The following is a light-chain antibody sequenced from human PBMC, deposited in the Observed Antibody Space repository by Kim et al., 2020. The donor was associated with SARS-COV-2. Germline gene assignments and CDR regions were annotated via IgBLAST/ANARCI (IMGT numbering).Light chain of an antibody. J-gene: IGLJ3*02. CDR1: SLRSYY. V-gene: IGLV3-19*01. CDR3: DSRDSSGNLWV. CDR2: GKN. Sequence: SSELTQDPAVSVALGQTVRITCQGDSLRSYYANWYQQKPGQAPVVVIFGKNNRPSGIPDRFSGSSSGNTASLTITGAQAEDEADYYCDSRDSSGNLWVFG.